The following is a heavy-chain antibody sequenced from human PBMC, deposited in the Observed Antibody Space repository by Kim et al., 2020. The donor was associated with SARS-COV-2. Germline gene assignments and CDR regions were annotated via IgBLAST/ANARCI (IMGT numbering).Heavy chain of an antibody. D-gene: IGHD1-26*01. V-gene: IGHV4-39*01. J-gene: IGHJ4*02. CDR2: IYFTGTT. Sequence: SDTLSLTCTVSGVSIDTSDYYLAWIRQPPGQGLDWIATIYFTGTTFYSPSLKSRATVSIDTSKDQFSLDLNSVTTTDTSMYYCARQVRVGRHLDHWGQGILVTVSS. CDR1: GVSIDTSDYY. CDR3: ARQVRVGRHLDH.